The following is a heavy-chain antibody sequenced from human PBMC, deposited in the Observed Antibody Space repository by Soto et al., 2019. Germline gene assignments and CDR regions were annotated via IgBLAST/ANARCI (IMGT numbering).Heavy chain of an antibody. J-gene: IGHJ4*02. D-gene: IGHD2-2*01. V-gene: IGHV4-39*01. Sequence: SETLSLTCTVSGGSISSSSYYWGWIRQPPGKGLEWIGSIYYSGSTYYNPSLKSRVTISVDTSKNQFSLKLSSVTAADTAVYYCARGYCSSTSCYALDGWGQGTLVTVSS. CDR1: GGSISSSSYY. CDR2: IYYSGST. CDR3: ARGYCSSTSCYALDG.